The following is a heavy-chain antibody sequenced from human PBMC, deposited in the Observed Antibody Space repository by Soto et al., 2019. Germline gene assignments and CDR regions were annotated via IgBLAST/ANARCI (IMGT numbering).Heavy chain of an antibody. CDR2: ISAYNGNT. V-gene: IGHV1-18*01. Sequence: ASVKVSCKASGYTFTSYGISWVRQAPGQGLEWMGWISAYNGNTNYAQKLQGRVTMTTDTSTSTAYMELRSLRSDDTAVYYCARELVVPAAKTGWFDPWGQGTLVTVSS. CDR3: ARELVVPAAKTGWFDP. CDR1: GYTFTSYG. J-gene: IGHJ5*02. D-gene: IGHD2-2*01.